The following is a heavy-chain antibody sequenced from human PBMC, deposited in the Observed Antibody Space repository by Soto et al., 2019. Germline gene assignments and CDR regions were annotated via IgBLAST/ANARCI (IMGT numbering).Heavy chain of an antibody. CDR3: ARGGIYFFVSGMHV. CDR1: GYTFTSYA. V-gene: IGHV1-3*01. Sequence: QVQLVQSGAEVKKPGASVKVSCKASGYTFTSYAMHWVRQAPGQRLEWMGWINAGNGNTKYSQKFQGRVTITRDTSASTAYMELSSLRSEDSALYHCARGGIYFFVSGMHVWGQGTTVTVSS. CDR2: INAGNGNT. J-gene: IGHJ6*02. D-gene: IGHD1-26*01.